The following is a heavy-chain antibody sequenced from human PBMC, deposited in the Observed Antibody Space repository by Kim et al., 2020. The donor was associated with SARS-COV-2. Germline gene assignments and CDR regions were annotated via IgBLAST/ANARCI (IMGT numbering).Heavy chain of an antibody. CDR2: ISGGIGTT. CDR1: GFTFSNYA. Sequence: GGSLRLSCVASGFTFSNYAMTWVRQAPGKGLEWVSTISGGIGTTYHADSVKGRFTISRDSSKNTRYLQMSSLSAEDTAVYYCAKRATAAAGQNYFDSWG. J-gene: IGHJ4*01. D-gene: IGHD6-13*01. V-gene: IGHV3-23*01. CDR3: AKRATAAAGQNYFDS.